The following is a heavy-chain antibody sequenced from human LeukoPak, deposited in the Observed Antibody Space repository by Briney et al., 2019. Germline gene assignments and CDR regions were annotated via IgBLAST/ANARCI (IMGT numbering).Heavy chain of an antibody. CDR3: AKDIAAAGTYVFDY. D-gene: IGHD6-13*01. CDR2: IRWNSDSI. J-gene: IGHJ4*02. V-gene: IGHV3-9*03. Sequence: GRSLRLSCAASGFTFDDYAMHWVRQAPGKGLEWVSGIRWNSDSIGYADSVKGRFTISRDNAKNSLYLQMNSLRAEDMALYYCAKDIAAAGTYVFDYWGQGTLVTVSS. CDR1: GFTFDDYA.